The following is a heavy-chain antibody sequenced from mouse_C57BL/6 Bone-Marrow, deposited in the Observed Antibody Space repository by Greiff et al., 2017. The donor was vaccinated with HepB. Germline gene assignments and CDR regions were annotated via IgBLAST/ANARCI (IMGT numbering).Heavy chain of an antibody. CDR2: INPSSGYT. J-gene: IGHJ3*01. D-gene: IGHD4-1*01. Sequence: VQLQQSGAELAKPGASVKLSCKASGYTFTSYWMHWVKQRPGQGLEWIGNINPSSGYTKYNQKFKDKATLTADKSSSTAYMQLSSLTYEASAVYYCSSSGALGRAWFAYWGQGTLVTVSA. CDR3: SSSGALGRAWFAY. CDR1: GYTFTSYW. V-gene: IGHV1-7*01.